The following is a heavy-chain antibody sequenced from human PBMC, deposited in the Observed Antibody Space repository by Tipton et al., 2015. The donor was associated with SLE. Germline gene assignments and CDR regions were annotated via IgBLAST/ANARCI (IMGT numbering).Heavy chain of an antibody. D-gene: IGHD7-27*01. CDR2: IYYSGST. CDR3: ARIGGAGDLYYYYMDV. Sequence: TLSLTCTVSGGSISVSSYYWGWIRQPPGKGLEWIGSIYYSGSTYYNPSLKSRVTISVDTSKNQFSLKMTSVTAADTAVYYCARIGGAGDLYYYYMDVWGQGTMVTVSS. J-gene: IGHJ6*03. V-gene: IGHV4-39*07. CDR1: GGSISVSSYY.